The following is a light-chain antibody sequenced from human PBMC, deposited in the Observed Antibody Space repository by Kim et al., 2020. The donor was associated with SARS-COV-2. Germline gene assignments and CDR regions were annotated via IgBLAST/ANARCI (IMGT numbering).Light chain of an antibody. CDR3: HTWGTGIRV. J-gene: IGLJ2*01. CDR1: IGHRTSS. CDR2: RCSDGSH. V-gene: IGLV4-69*01. Sequence: ASVKLTCVLSIGHRTSSIAWHQHAPAKGPRCLMNRCSDGSHRRGEGVPARFSGSSSGAERYLIISSRQSEDEAVYYCHTWGTGIRVFGGGTQLTVL.